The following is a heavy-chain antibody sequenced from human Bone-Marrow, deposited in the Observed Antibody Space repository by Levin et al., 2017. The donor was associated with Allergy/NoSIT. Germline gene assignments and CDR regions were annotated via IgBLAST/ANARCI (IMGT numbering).Heavy chain of an antibody. CDR1: GFTFSDAW. V-gene: IGHV3-15*01. CDR3: STDRLVQEPLDV. J-gene: IGHJ4*02. CDR2: IKSKTNGGTP. Sequence: GGSLRLSCAASGFTFSDAWMSWVRQAPGKGLEWVGRIKSKTNGGTPDYAAPVKGRFSISRDDSTSTLYLHMNRLTSDDTGVYYCSTDRLVQEPLDVWGQGTLVTVSS. D-gene: IGHD1-14*01.